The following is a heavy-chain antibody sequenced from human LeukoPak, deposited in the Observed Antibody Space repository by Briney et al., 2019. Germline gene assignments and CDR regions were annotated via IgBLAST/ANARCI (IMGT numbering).Heavy chain of an antibody. Sequence: GESLKISCKGSGYSFTSYWIGWVRQMPGKGLEWVGIIYPGDSDTRYSPSFGGQVTISVDKSSSTAYLQWSSLKASHTAMYYCASQGVVGATKDAFDIWGQGTMVTVSS. CDR2: IYPGDSDT. CDR3: ASQGVVGATKDAFDI. D-gene: IGHD1-26*01. CDR1: GYSFTSYW. J-gene: IGHJ3*02. V-gene: IGHV5-51*01.